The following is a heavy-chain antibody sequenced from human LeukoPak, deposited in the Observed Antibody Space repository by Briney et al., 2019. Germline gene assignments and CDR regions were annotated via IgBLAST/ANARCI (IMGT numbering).Heavy chain of an antibody. J-gene: IGHJ4*02. CDR3: ARDELGPGVATSEIDY. CDR1: GYTFISYY. Sequence: GASVKVSCKASGYTFISYYIHWVRQAPGQGLEWMGIINSNGGSTNYAQKFQGRVTMTRDTSTSTVYMELSSLRSEDTAVYYCARDELGPGVATSEIDYWGQGTLVTVSS. CDR2: INSNGGST. V-gene: IGHV1-46*01. D-gene: IGHD5-12*01.